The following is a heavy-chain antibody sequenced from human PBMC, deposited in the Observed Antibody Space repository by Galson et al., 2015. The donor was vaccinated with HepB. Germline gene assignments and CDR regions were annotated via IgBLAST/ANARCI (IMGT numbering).Heavy chain of an antibody. Sequence: SLRLSCAASGFTFSSYGMHWVRQAPGKGLEWVAVISYDGSNKYYADSVKGRFTISRDNSKNTLYLQMNSLRAEDTAVYYCAKDLVANFSGMNYGMDVWGQGTTVTVSS. CDR3: AKDLVANFSGMNYGMDV. CDR1: GFTFSSYG. D-gene: IGHD2-8*02. J-gene: IGHJ6*02. CDR2: ISYDGSNK. V-gene: IGHV3-30*18.